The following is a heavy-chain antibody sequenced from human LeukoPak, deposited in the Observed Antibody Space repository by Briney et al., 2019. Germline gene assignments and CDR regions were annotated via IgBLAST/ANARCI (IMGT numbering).Heavy chain of an antibody. D-gene: IGHD1-26*01. CDR1: GFTLSSYW. Sequence: GGSLRLSCAASGFTLSSYWMSWVRQAPGKGLEWVSAISGSGGSTYYADSVKGRFTISRDNSKNTLYLQMNSLRAEDTAVYYCAKAYSGPYDAFDIWGQGTMVTVSS. V-gene: IGHV3-23*01. CDR3: AKAYSGPYDAFDI. J-gene: IGHJ3*02. CDR2: ISGSGGST.